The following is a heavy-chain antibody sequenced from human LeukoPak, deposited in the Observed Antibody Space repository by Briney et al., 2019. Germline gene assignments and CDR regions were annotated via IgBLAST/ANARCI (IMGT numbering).Heavy chain of an antibody. CDR1: GFTFSSYW. D-gene: IGHD6-6*01. Sequence: GGSLRLSCAASGFTFSSYWMSWVRQAPGKGLEWVANIKEDGGEKNYVDSVKGRFTISRDNAQNSLSLQMDSLRAEDTAVYYCARDLSYSKSSGGSFDYWGQGTLVTVSS. J-gene: IGHJ4*02. CDR3: ARDLSYSKSSGGSFDY. CDR2: IKEDGGEK. V-gene: IGHV3-7*05.